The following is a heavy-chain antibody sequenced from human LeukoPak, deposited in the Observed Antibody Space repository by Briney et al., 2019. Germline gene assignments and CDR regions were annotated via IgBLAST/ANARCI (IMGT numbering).Heavy chain of an antibody. V-gene: IGHV4-34*01. D-gene: IGHD6-13*01. CDR3: ARHRGGSSWLNWFDP. CDR1: GGSFSGYY. Sequence: PSETLSLTCAVYGGSFSGYYWSWIRQPPGKGLEWIGEINHSGSTNYNPSLKSRVTISVDTSKNQFSLKLSSVTAADTAVYYCARHRGGSSWLNWFDPWGQGTLVTVSS. J-gene: IGHJ5*02. CDR2: INHSGST.